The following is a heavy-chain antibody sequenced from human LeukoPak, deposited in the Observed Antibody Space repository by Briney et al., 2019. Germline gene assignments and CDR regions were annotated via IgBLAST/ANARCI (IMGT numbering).Heavy chain of an antibody. V-gene: IGHV3-23*01. CDR3: ARWYKDIVVVPAAIRERAYYYGMDV. J-gene: IGHJ6*02. Sequence: GGSLRLSCAASGFTFSNYAMSWVRQAPGKGLEWVSAITGSDGNTYYADPVKGRFTISRDNSKNTLYLQMNSLRAEDTAVYYCARWYKDIVVVPAAIRERAYYYGMDVWGQGTTVTVSS. CDR2: ITGSDGNT. D-gene: IGHD2-2*02. CDR1: GFTFSNYA.